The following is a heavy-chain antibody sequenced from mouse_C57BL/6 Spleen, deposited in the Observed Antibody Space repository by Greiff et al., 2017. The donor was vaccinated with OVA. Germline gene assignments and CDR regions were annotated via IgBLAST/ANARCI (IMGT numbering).Heavy chain of an antibody. CDR1: GFTFSSYA. CDR2: ISDGGSYT. V-gene: IGHV5-4*01. CDR3: AREGSSNYFDY. J-gene: IGHJ2*01. Sequence: EVMLVESGGGLVKPGGSLKLSCAASGFTFSSYAMSWVRQTPEKRLEWVATISDGGSYTYYPDNVKGRFTISRDNAKNNLYLQMSHLKSEDTAMYYCAREGSSNYFDYWGQGTTLTVSS. D-gene: IGHD1-3*01.